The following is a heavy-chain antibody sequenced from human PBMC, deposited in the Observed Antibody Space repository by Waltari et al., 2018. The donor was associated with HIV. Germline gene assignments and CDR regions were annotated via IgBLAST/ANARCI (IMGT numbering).Heavy chain of an antibody. CDR2: IWYDGTNK. D-gene: IGHD2-2*03. CDR3: VRDLGIVVVQDAFDI. Sequence: QVQLVESGGGVVQHGRSLILSCAASAFTFSSYGMHWVRQAPGKGLEWVAVIWYDGTNKYYADSVKGRFTISRDNSKNTLYLQMNSLRAEDTALYYCVRDLGIVVVQDAFDIWGQGTLVTVSS. V-gene: IGHV3-33*01. CDR1: AFTFSSYG. J-gene: IGHJ3*02.